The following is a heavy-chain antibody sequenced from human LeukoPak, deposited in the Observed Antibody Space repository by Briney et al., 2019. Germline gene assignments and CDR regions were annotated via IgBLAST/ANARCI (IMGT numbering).Heavy chain of an antibody. V-gene: IGHV4-59*01. CDR1: GGSISSYY. D-gene: IGHD3-22*01. J-gene: IGHJ6*02. Sequence: SETLSLTCTVSGGSISSYYWSWIWQPPGKGLEWIGYIYYSGSTNYNPSLKSRVTISVDTSKNQFSLKLSSVTAADTAVYYCARSRTYYYDSSGNRYYYYGMDVWGQGTTVTVSS. CDR3: ARSRTYYYDSSGNRYYYYGMDV. CDR2: IYYSGST.